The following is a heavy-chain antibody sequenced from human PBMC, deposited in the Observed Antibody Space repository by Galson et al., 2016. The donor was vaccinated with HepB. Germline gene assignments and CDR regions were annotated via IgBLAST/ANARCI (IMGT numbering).Heavy chain of an antibody. V-gene: IGHV3-15*01. Sequence: SLRLSCAASGFTFTNAWMTWVRQTPGRGLEWVGHIKSEDQGRTTDYDAPVKGRFTISRDDSTNRVYLQMSGLQTDDTGVYYCVRGLPSHWDDAFEIWGQGTMVTVSS. CDR3: VRGLPSHWDDAFEI. CDR2: IKSEDQGRTT. J-gene: IGHJ3*02. CDR1: GFTFTNAW. D-gene: IGHD2-21*01.